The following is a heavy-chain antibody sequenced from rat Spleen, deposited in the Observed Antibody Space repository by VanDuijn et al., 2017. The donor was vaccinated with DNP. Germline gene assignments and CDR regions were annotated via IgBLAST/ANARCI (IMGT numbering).Heavy chain of an antibody. CDR1: GFIFSDYA. CDR3: TRPMDYYSGGFAH. CDR2: ISFDGRRI. D-gene: IGHD1-1*01. J-gene: IGHJ3*01. V-gene: IGHV5-17*01. Sequence: EVQLVESGGGLVQPGRSLKVSCAASGFIFSDYAMAWVRQAPKKGLEWVATISFDGRRIYYRDSVKGRFTISRDNAKSTLYLQMDSLRSEDTATYYCTRPMDYYSGGFAHWGQGTLVSVSS.